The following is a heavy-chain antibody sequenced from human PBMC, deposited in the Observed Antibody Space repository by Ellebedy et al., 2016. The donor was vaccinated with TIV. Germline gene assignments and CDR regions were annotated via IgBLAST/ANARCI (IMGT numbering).Heavy chain of an antibody. Sequence: AASVKVSCKASGYTFTSYAMHWVRQAPGQRLEWMGWINAGNGNTKYSQKFRGRVTITRDTSASTAYMELSSLRSEDTAVYYCARTYYDFWSGYQSFDYWGQGTLVTVSS. CDR3: ARTYYDFWSGYQSFDY. J-gene: IGHJ4*02. V-gene: IGHV1-3*01. CDR2: INAGNGNT. CDR1: GYTFTSYA. D-gene: IGHD3-3*01.